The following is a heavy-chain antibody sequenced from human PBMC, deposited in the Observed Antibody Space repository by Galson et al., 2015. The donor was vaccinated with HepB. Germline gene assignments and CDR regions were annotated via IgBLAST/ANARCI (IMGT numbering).Heavy chain of an antibody. Sequence: SLRLSCAASGFTFSSYGMHWVRQAPGKGLEWVAVISYDGSNKYYADSVKGRFTISRDNSKNTLYLQMNSLRAEDTAVYYCAKDEAVAGISSAFDYWGQGTLVTVSS. V-gene: IGHV3-30*18. CDR3: AKDEAVAGISSAFDY. J-gene: IGHJ4*02. CDR1: GFTFSSYG. CDR2: ISYDGSNK. D-gene: IGHD6-19*01.